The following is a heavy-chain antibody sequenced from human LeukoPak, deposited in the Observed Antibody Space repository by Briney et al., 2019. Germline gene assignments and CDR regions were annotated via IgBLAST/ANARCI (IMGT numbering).Heavy chain of an antibody. CDR1: GYSFTSYW. D-gene: IGHD1-26*01. Sequence: GESLKISCKASGYSFTSYWIGWVRQMPGKGLEYMGIIYPGDSDTKYSPSFHGQVTISADTSISTAYLQWSSLKASDTAMYYCARRSGNYVDYWGQGTLVTVSS. CDR2: IYPGDSDT. J-gene: IGHJ4*02. V-gene: IGHV5-51*01. CDR3: ARRSGNYVDY.